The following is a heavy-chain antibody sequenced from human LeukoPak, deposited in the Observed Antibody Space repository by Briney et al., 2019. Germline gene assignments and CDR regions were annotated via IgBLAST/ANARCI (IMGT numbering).Heavy chain of an antibody. Sequence: GGPLRLSCAASGFTFSSHYMNWVRQAPGKGLVWASRINPDGSSTSYADSVKGRFTISRDNSKNTLYLQMNSLRAEDTAVYYCAKDRGSGVIYYWGQGTLVTVSS. V-gene: IGHV3-74*01. D-gene: IGHD3-10*01. J-gene: IGHJ4*02. CDR3: AKDRGSGVIYY. CDR2: INPDGSST. CDR1: GFTFSSHY.